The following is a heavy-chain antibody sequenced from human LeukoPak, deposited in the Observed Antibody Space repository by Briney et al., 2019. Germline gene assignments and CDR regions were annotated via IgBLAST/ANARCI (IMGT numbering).Heavy chain of an antibody. J-gene: IGHJ3*02. D-gene: IGHD3-10*01. CDR3: ARETYGSGSRDAFDI. Sequence: SETLSLTCTVSGGSISSYYWSWIRQPPGKGLEWIGYIYYSGSTNYNPSLKSRVTISVDTSKNQFSLKLSSVTAADTAVYYCARETYGSGSRDAFDIWGQGTMVTVSS. V-gene: IGHV4-59*01. CDR2: IYYSGST. CDR1: GGSISSYY.